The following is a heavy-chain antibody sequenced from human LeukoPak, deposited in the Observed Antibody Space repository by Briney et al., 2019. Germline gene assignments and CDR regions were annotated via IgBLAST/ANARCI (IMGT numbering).Heavy chain of an antibody. CDR3: ARLPDVSGWPFNY. CDR1: DDSISRDF. V-gene: IGHV4-59*01. CDR2: IRYSGRT. D-gene: IGHD6-19*01. J-gene: IGHJ4*02. Sequence: PSETLSLTCSTSDDSISRDFWTWIRQPPGKGLEWIGYIRYSGRTEYNPSLKGRVTISIESSKNQFSLRLTSVTAADTAIYYCARLPDVSGWPFNYWGPGILVTVSS.